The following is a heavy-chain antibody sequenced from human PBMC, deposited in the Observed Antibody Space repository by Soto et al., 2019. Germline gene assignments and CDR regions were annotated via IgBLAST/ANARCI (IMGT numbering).Heavy chain of an antibody. CDR1: GGSISSSNW. J-gene: IGHJ6*02. CDR2: IYHSGST. D-gene: IGHD3-10*01. Sequence: LSLTCAVSGGSISSSNWWSWVRQPPGKGLEWIGEIYHSGSTNYNPSLKSRVTISVDKSKNQFSLKLSSVTAADTAVYYCARVWFGEYHYGMDVWGQRTTVTVSS. CDR3: ARVWFGEYHYGMDV. V-gene: IGHV4-4*02.